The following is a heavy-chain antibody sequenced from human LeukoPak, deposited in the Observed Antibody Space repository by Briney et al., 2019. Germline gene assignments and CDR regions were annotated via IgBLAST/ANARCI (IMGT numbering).Heavy chain of an antibody. CDR1: GFTFSSYA. CDR3: AKGGYYYDSSGYYRPLYYYYYMDV. D-gene: IGHD3-22*01. Sequence: GGSLRLSCAASGFTFSSYAMSWVRQAPGKGLEWVSAISGSGGSTYYADSVKGRFTISRDNSKNTLYLQMNSLRAEDTAVYYCAKGGYYYDSSGYYRPLYYYYYMDVWGKGTTVTVSS. J-gene: IGHJ6*03. CDR2: ISGSGGST. V-gene: IGHV3-23*01.